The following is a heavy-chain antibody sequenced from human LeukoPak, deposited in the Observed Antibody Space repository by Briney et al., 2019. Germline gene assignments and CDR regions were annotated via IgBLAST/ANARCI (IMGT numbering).Heavy chain of an antibody. CDR1: GYTFTSYG. CDR2: ISAYNGNT. CDR3: ARGSIMITFGGVSDY. D-gene: IGHD3-16*01. J-gene: IGHJ4*02. V-gene: IGHV1-18*01. Sequence: ASVKVSCKASGYTFTSYGISWVRQAPGQALEWMGWISAYNGNTNYAQKLQGRVTMTTDTSTSTAYMELRSLRSDDTAVYYCARGSIMITFGGVSDYWGQGTLVTVSS.